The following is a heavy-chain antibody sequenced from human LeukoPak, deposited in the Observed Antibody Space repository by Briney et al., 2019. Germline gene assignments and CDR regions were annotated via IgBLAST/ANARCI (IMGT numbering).Heavy chain of an antibody. V-gene: IGHV6-1*01. CDR3: CHSLSGRTGAFDI. CDR2: TYYRSKWYN. D-gene: IGHD2-21*01. Sequence: SQTLSLTCAISGDSVSSNSAARNWIRQSPSRGLEWLGRTYYRSKWYNDYAVSVKSRITINPDTSKNQFSLQLDSVTPEDTAVYYCCHSLSGRTGAFDIWGRGTVVTVSS. CDR1: GDSVSSNSAA. J-gene: IGHJ3*02.